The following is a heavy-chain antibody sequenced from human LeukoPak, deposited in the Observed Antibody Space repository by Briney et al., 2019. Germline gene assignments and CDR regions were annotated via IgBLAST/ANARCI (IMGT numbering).Heavy chain of an antibody. CDR2: IDHSGST. V-gene: IGHV4-34*01. Sequence: PSETLSLTCAVYGVSFNGYYWSWIRQPPGKGLEWIGEIDHSGSTNYNPSLKSRVTISADTSKNQFSLKLSSVTAADTAVYYCARRLYFYDSSGYRRRYIDVWDKGTSVTVSS. CDR3: ARRLYFYDSSGYRRRYIDV. J-gene: IGHJ6*03. D-gene: IGHD3-22*01. CDR1: GVSFNGYY.